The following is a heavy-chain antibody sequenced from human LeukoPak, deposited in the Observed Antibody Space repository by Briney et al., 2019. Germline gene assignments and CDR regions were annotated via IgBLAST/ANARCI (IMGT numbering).Heavy chain of an antibody. CDR1: GYTFTGYY. J-gene: IGHJ4*02. CDR3: ARRGNYGDYFDY. Sequence: ASVKVSCMASGYTFTGYYMHWVRQARGQGLEWMGWINPNSGSTNYAQKFQGRVTMTRDTSISTAFMDLSRLRSDDTAVYYCARRGNYGDYFDYWGQGTLVTVSS. V-gene: IGHV1-2*02. CDR2: INPNSGST. D-gene: IGHD4-17*01.